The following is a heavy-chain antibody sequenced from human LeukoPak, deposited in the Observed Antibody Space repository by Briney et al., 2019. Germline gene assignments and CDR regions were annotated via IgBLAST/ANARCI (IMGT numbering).Heavy chain of an antibody. CDR2: ISYDGSNK. J-gene: IGHJ6*04. V-gene: IGHV3-30*03. CDR1: GFTFSSYG. D-gene: IGHD3-3*01. CDR3: ASTYYDFWSGYRPLDV. Sequence: GGSLRLSCAASGFTFSSYGMHWVRQAPGKGLEWVAVISYDGSNKYYADSVKGRFTISRDNAKNSLYLQMNSLRAEDTAVYYCASTYYDFWSGYRPLDVWGKGTTVTVSS.